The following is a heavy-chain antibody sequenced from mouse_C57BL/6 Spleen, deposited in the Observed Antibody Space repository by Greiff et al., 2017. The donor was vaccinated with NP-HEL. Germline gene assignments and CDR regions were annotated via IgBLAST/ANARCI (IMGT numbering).Heavy chain of an antibody. CDR3: ARKGTLTGTGSFAY. Sequence: QVQLQQPGAELVKPGASVKLSCKASGYTFTSYWMQWVKQRPGQGLEWIGEIDPSDSYTNYTQKFKGKATLTVDTSSSTAYMQLSSLTSEDSAVYYCARKGTLTGTGSFAYWGQGTLVTVSA. CDR1: GYTFTSYW. CDR2: IDPSDSYT. D-gene: IGHD4-1*01. J-gene: IGHJ3*01. V-gene: IGHV1-50*01.